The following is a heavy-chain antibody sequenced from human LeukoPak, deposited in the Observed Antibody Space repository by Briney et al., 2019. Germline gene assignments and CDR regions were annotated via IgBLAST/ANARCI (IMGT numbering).Heavy chain of an antibody. CDR1: GGSISSANYY. J-gene: IGHJ6*03. CDR3: TRGSIAYYYMDV. D-gene: IGHD3-22*01. Sequence: PSETLSLTCSVSGGSISSANYYWGWIRQPPGKGLDWIGSFYYSGKTYHNPSLKSRVTISVDTSKNQFSLKLSSVTAADTAVYYCTRGSIAYYYMDVWGKGTTVTISS. CDR2: FYYSGKT. V-gene: IGHV4-39*07.